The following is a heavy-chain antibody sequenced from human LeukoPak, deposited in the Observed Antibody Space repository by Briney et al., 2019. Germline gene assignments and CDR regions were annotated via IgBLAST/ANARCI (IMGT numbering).Heavy chain of an antibody. Sequence: PSETLSLTCSVSGRSISSGGYYWSWIRQPPGKGLEWIGYIYHSGSTNYNPSLKSRVTISVDTSKNQFSLKLSSVTAADTAVYYCARDKGFDIWGQGTMVTVSS. V-gene: IGHV4-61*08. CDR3: ARDKGFDI. CDR2: IYHSGST. CDR1: GRSISSGGYY. J-gene: IGHJ3*02.